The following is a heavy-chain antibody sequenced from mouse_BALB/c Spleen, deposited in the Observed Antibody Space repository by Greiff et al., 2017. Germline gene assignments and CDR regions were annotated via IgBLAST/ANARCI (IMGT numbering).Heavy chain of an antibody. V-gene: IGHV1S41*01. CDR2: IAPGSGST. CDR1: GYTFTSYW. Sequence: DLVKPGASVKLSCKASGYTFTSYWINWIKQRPGQGLEWIGRIAPGSGSTYYNEMFKGKATLTVDTSSSTAYIQLSSLSSEDSAVYFCARDGNYPWYFDYWGQGTTLTVSS. CDR3: ARDGNYPWYFDY. D-gene: IGHD2-1*01. J-gene: IGHJ2*01.